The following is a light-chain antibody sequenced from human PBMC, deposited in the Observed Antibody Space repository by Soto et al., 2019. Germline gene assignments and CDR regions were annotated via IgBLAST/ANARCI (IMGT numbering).Light chain of an antibody. V-gene: IGKV1-5*03. CDR2: KAS. Sequence: DSQMTQSPSTLSASVGDRVTITCRASQSISSWLAWYQQKPGKAPKLLIYKASSLESGVPSRFSGSGSGTKFTLTISSLQPDDFAPYYCQQYNSYSTFGQGTKVDIK. CDR1: QSISSW. J-gene: IGKJ1*01. CDR3: QQYNSYST.